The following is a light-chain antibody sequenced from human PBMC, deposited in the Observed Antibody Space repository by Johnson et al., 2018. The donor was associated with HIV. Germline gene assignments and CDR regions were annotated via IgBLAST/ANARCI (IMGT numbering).Light chain of an antibody. Sequence: HSVLTQPPSVSAAPGQKVTISCSGSISNIGDNFVSWYQQFPGTAPKLLIYENNKRPSGIPDRFSGSKSGTSATLGITGLQTGDEADYYCGTWDSSLSAGGYVLRTGTKVTVL. CDR3: GTWDSSLSAGGYV. V-gene: IGLV1-51*02. CDR1: ISNIGDNF. CDR2: ENN. J-gene: IGLJ1*01.